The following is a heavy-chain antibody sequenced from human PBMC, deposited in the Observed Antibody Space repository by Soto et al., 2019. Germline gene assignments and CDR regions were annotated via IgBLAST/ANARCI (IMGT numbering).Heavy chain of an antibody. J-gene: IGHJ4*02. V-gene: IGHV3-74*01. CDR1: GFTFSSYW. Sequence: VGSLRLSCAASGFTFSSYWMHWVRQVPGKGLVWVARTDEYGSTINYADSVKGRFTISRDNAKNTLYLEMNSLRGEDTALYYCTRDIGGRGAFWGQGSLVTVSS. D-gene: IGHD3-16*01. CDR2: TDEYGSTI. CDR3: TRDIGGRGAF.